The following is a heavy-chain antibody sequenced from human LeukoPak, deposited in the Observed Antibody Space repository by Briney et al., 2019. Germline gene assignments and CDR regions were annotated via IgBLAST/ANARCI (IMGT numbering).Heavy chain of an antibody. Sequence: SETLSLTCTVSGGSISSSSYYWGWIRQPPGKGLEWIGSIYYSGSTYYNPSLKSRVTISVDTSKNQFSLKLSSVTAADTAVYYCARHVSSPPAAGNFRDYWGQGTPVTVSS. V-gene: IGHV4-39*01. CDR1: GGSISSSSYY. CDR2: IYYSGST. D-gene: IGHD6-13*01. J-gene: IGHJ4*02. CDR3: ARHVSSPPAAGNFRDY.